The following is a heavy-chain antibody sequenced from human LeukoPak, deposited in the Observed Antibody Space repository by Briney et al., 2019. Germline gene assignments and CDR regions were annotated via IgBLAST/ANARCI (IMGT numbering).Heavy chain of an antibody. CDR1: GYTFTGYY. CDR3: ARRGYCSSTSCHEDY. V-gene: IGHV1-8*03. J-gene: IGHJ4*02. CDR2: INPNSGNT. D-gene: IGHD2-2*01. Sequence: ASVKVSCKASGYTFTGYYMHWVRQAPGQGLEWMGWINPNSGNTGYAQKFQGRVTITRNTSISTAYMELSSLRSEDTAVYYCARRGYCSSTSCHEDYWGQGTLVTVSS.